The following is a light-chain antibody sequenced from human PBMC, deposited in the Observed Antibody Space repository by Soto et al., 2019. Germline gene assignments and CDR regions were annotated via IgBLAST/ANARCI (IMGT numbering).Light chain of an antibody. CDR1: SSNIGAGYD. Sequence: QSVLTQPPSVSGAPGQRVTISCTGSSSNIGAGYDVHWYQQLPGTAPKLLIYGNSNRPSGVPDRFSGSKSGTSASLAITGLEAGEEADYSCQPYASSRGGGVFGGGTKLPVL. CDR2: GNS. CDR3: QPYASSRGGGV. J-gene: IGLJ2*01. V-gene: IGLV1-40*01.